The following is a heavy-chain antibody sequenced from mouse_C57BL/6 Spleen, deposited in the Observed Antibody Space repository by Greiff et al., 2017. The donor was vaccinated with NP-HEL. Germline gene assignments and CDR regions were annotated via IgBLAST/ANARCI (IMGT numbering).Heavy chain of an antibody. CDR3: ARGITTVVARYFDV. V-gene: IGHV1-82*01. CDR1: GYAFSSSW. J-gene: IGHJ1*03. Sequence: VQLQQSGPELVKPGASVKISCKASGYAFSSSWMNWVKQRPGKGLEWIGRIYPGDGDTNYNGKFKGKATLTADKSSSTAYMQLSSLTSEDSAVYFGARGITTVVARYFDVWGTGTTVTVSS. CDR2: IYPGDGDT. D-gene: IGHD1-1*01.